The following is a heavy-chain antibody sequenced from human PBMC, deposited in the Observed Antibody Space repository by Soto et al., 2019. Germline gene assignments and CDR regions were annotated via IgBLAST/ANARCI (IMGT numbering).Heavy chain of an antibody. V-gene: IGHV1-46*01. CDR2: INPSGGST. CDR3: ARDLSPSGYDQTDYFDY. J-gene: IGHJ4*02. Sequence: XXVKVSCKASGYTFTSYYMHWVRQAPGQGLEWMGIINPSGGSTSYAQKFQGRVTMTRDTSTSTVYMELSSLRSEDKAVYYCARDLSPSGYDQTDYFDYWGQGTLVTVSS. D-gene: IGHD5-12*01. CDR1: GYTFTSYY.